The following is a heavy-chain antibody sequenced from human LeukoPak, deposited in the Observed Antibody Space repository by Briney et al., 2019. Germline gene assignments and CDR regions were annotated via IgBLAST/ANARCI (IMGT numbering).Heavy chain of an antibody. V-gene: IGHV3-30*18. CDR3: AKDSGS. CDR1: GFTFSSYG. CDR2: ISYDGSNK. D-gene: IGHD3-10*01. J-gene: IGHJ4*02. Sequence: PGRSLRLSCAASGFTFSSYGMHWVRQAPGKGLEWVAVISYDGSNKYYADSVKGRFTISRDNSKNTLHLQMNSLRAEDTAVYYCAKDSGSWGQGTLVTVSS.